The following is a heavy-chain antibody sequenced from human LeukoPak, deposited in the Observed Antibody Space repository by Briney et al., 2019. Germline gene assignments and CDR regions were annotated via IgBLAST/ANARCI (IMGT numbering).Heavy chain of an antibody. V-gene: IGHV1-8*01. Sequence: WMNPDSGNTGYAQKFQGRVTMTRNTSINTAYMELNSLRSEDTAVYYCARGSRMGRGVDGDYWGQGTLVTVSS. CDR3: ARGSRMGRGVDGDY. J-gene: IGHJ4*02. CDR2: MNPDSGNT. D-gene: IGHD3-10*01.